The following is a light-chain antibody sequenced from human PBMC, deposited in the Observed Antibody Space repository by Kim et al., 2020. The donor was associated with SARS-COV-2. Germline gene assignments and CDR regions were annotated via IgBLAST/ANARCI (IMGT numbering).Light chain of an antibody. CDR3: QVWDSSSDHRV. Sequence: APGNTDRISFGGNNIGSKSVHWYQQKPGQAPVLVIYYDSDRPSGIPERFSGSNSGNTATLTISRVEAGDEADYYCQVWDSSSDHRVFGGGTQLTVL. V-gene: IGLV3-21*04. J-gene: IGLJ3*02. CDR2: YDS. CDR1: NIGSKS.